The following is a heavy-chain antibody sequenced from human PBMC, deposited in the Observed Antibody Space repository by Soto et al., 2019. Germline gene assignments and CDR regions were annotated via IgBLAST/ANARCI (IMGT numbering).Heavy chain of an antibody. CDR3: ARKRTYYDILTGYASGSAFDI. V-gene: IGHV1-18*01. CDR2: ISAYNGNT. D-gene: IGHD3-9*01. Sequence: GASVKVSCKASGDTFTSYGISWVRQAPGQGLERMGWISAYNGNTNYAQKLQGRVTMTTDTSTSTAYMELRSLRSDDTAVYYCARKRTYYDILTGYASGSAFDIWGQGTMVTVSS. J-gene: IGHJ3*02. CDR1: GDTFTSYG.